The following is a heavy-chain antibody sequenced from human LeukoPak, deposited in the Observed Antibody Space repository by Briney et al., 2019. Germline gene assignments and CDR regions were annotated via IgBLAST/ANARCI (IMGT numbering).Heavy chain of an antibody. CDR2: ISYDGGNK. CDR3: ARQKYLRGPDVEYFDY. Sequence: PGRSLRLSCAASGFTFSRSAMHWVRQAPGKGLEWVAIISYDGGNKYYADSVKGRFTISRDNSKNTLYLQMNSLRAEDTAVYYCARQKYLRGPDVEYFDYWGQGTLVTVSS. CDR1: GFTFSRSA. V-gene: IGHV3-30*04. D-gene: IGHD5/OR15-5a*01. J-gene: IGHJ4*02.